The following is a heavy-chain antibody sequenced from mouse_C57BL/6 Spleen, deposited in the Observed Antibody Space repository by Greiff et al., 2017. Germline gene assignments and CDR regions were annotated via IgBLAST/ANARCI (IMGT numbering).Heavy chain of an antibody. Sequence: QVQLQQSGPELVKPGASVKISCKASGYAFSSSWMNWVKQRPGKGLEWIGRIYPGDGDTNYNGKFKGKATLTADKSSSTAYMQLSSLTSEDSAVYFCARDGSSYRYFDVWGTGTTGTVSS. CDR1: GYAFSSSW. CDR2: IYPGDGDT. J-gene: IGHJ1*03. CDR3: ARDGSSYRYFDV. V-gene: IGHV1-82*01. D-gene: IGHD1-1*01.